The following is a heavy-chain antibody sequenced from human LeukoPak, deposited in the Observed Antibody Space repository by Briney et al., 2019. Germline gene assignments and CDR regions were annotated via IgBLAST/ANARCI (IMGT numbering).Heavy chain of an antibody. CDR1: GFTVSSNY. D-gene: IGHD6-13*01. CDR2: IYSGGST. V-gene: IGHV3-53*01. Sequence: PGGSLRLSCAASGFTVSSNYMSWVRQAPGKGLEWVSVIYSGGSTYYADSVKGRFTISRDNSKNTLYLQMNSLRAEDTAVYYCARGGAAANPALDYWGQGTLVTVSS. J-gene: IGHJ4*02. CDR3: ARGGAAANPALDY.